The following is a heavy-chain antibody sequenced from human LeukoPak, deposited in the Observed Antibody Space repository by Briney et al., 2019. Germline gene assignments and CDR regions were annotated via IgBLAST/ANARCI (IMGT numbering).Heavy chain of an antibody. D-gene: IGHD3-10*01. V-gene: IGHV3-23*01. Sequence: QSGGSLRLSCEASGFTFSNYAMSWVRQAPGKGLEWVSGICGHGISIYYADSVKGRFTISRDNSKSTLYLVMNSLRAEDTAVYYCAKEDGSYGSGRYYYFDYWGQGTLVTVSS. CDR1: GFTFSNYA. CDR2: ICGHGISI. CDR3: AKEDGSYGSGRYYYFDY. J-gene: IGHJ4*02.